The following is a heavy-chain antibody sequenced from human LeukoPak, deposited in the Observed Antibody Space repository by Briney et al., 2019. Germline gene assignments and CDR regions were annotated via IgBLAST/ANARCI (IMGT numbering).Heavy chain of an antibody. CDR1: GGSISSYY. J-gene: IGHJ5*02. CDR2: IYTSGST. CDR3: ARHMGYSYGHAWFDP. D-gene: IGHD5-18*01. Sequence: SETLSLTCTVSGGSISSYYWSWIRQPPGKGLEWIGYIYTSGSTNYNPSLKSRVTISVDTSKNQFSLKLSSVTAADTAVYYCARHMGYSYGHAWFDPWGQGTTVTVSS. V-gene: IGHV4-4*09.